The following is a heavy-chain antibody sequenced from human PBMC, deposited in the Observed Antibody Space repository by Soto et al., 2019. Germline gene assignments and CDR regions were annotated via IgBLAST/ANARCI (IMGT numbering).Heavy chain of an antibody. V-gene: IGHV4-4*02. J-gene: IGHJ4*02. CDR2: IYHSGST. CDR1: GGSISSSNW. CDR3: ARRWGEGRVDY. Sequence: QVQLQESGPGLVKPSGTLSLTCAVSGGSISSSNWWSWVRQHPGKGLQWIGEIYHSGSTNYIPSLKRRVTISVDKSRNQCSLKLSSVTAADTAVYYCARRWGEGRVDYWGQGTLVTVSS. D-gene: IGHD3-10*01.